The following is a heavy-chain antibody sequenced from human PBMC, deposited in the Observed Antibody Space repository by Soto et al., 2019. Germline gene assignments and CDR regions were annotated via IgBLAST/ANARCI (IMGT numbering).Heavy chain of an antibody. CDR3: ARSWQSRYYMDV. CDR1: GGSISSYY. Sequence: QVQLQESDPGLVKPSETLSLTCTVSGGSISSYYWSWIRQPPGKGLEWIGYIYYSGSTNYNPSLKSRVTISVDTSKNQFSLKLSSVTAADTAVYYCARSWQSRYYMDVWGKGTTVTVSS. CDR2: IYYSGST. D-gene: IGHD6-19*01. J-gene: IGHJ6*03. V-gene: IGHV4-59*08.